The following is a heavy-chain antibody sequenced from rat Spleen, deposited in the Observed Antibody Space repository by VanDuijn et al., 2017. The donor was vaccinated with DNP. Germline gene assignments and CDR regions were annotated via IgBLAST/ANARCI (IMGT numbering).Heavy chain of an antibody. CDR3: TNQGFAY. J-gene: IGHJ3*01. CDR1: GFTFSDCK. V-gene: IGHV5S10*01. CDR2: IVNDGSRT. Sequence: EVQPVESGGGLVQPGRSLKLSCAASGFTFSDCKMAWVRQAPGKGLEWVASIVNDGSRTYYRDSVKGRFTISRDNAKSSLYLQMDSLRSEDTATYYCTNQGFAYWGQGTLVTVSS.